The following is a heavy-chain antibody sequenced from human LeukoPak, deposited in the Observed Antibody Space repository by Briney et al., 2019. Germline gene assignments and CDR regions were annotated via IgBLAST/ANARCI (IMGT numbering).Heavy chain of an antibody. CDR2: VSGSGDRM. Sequence: GGSLRLSCAASGFTFSSYWMHWVRHAPGKGLEWVATVSGSGDRMYHADSVKGRFTISRDNSKNTIYLQMNSLRAEDTALYYCAKAAAAPGFDFWGQGTLVTVSS. CDR1: GFTFSSYW. D-gene: IGHD6-13*01. J-gene: IGHJ4*02. V-gene: IGHV3-23*01. CDR3: AKAAAAPGFDF.